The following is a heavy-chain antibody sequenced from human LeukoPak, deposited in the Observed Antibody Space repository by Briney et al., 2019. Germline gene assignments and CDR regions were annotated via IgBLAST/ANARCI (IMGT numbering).Heavy chain of an antibody. Sequence: GGSLRLSCAASGFSFSTYSMNWVRQAPGKGLEGVSSISSSSSYIYYADSVKGQFTISRDNAKNSLYLQMNSLRAEDRAVYYWPGDLRYGGLFDYWGQGTLVTVSS. CDR2: ISSSSSYI. D-gene: IGHD3-10*01. V-gene: IGHV3-21*01. CDR3: PGDLRYGGLFDY. J-gene: IGHJ4*02. CDR1: GFSFSTYS.